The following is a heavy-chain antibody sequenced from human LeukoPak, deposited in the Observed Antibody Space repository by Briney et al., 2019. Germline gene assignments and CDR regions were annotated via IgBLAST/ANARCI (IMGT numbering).Heavy chain of an antibody. D-gene: IGHD3-3*01. Sequence: PGGSLRLSCAASGFTFSSYGMHWVRQAPGKGLEWVAFIRYDGSNKYYADSVKGRFTISRDNSKNTLCLQTNSLRAEDTAVYYCAKGADFWSGYSSEHYFDYWGQGTLVTVSS. J-gene: IGHJ4*02. CDR2: IRYDGSNK. V-gene: IGHV3-30*02. CDR3: AKGADFWSGYSSEHYFDY. CDR1: GFTFSSYG.